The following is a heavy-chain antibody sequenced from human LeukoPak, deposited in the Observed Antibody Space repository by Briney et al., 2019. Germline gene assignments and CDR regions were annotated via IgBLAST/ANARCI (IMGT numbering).Heavy chain of an antibody. V-gene: IGHV3-21*01. CDR3: ARVQQLVPDYYYYMDV. Sequence: GGSLRLSCAASGFTFSSYSMNWVRQAPGKGLEWVSSISSSSSYIYYADSVKGRFTISRDNAKNSLYLQMNSLRAEGTAVYYCARVQQLVPDYYYYMDVWGKGTTVTVSS. CDR2: ISSSSSYI. J-gene: IGHJ6*03. CDR1: GFTFSSYS. D-gene: IGHD6-6*01.